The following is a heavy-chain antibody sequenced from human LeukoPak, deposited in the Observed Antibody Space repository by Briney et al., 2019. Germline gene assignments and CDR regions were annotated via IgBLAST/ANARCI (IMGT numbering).Heavy chain of an antibody. CDR3: ARKRYCSGGSCYSSEYFQH. D-gene: IGHD2-15*01. CDR1: GGSFSGYY. J-gene: IGHJ1*01. V-gene: IGHV4-34*01. Sequence: SETLSLTCAVCGGSFSGYYWSWIRQPPGKGLEWIGEINHSGSTNYNPSLKSRVTISVDTSKNQFSLKLSSVTAADTAVYYCARKRYCSGGSCYSSEYFQHWGQGTLVTVSS. CDR2: INHSGST.